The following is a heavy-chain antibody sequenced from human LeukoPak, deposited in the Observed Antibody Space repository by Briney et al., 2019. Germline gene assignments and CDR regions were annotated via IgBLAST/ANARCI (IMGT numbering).Heavy chain of an antibody. J-gene: IGHJ4*02. CDR3: ASDNNDCWGGQHYFDF. D-gene: IGHD3-3*01. CDR1: GGSISSYN. Sequence: SETLSLTCTVSGGSISSYNCCWSRLPPPKGLGLIGYIYYSWSTNYNPSLKRRVTISVDTSKNQFSLKLSSVTAPDTAVYYCASDNNDCWGGQHYFDFWGKGILVTVSS. V-gene: IGHV4-59*01. CDR2: IYYSWST.